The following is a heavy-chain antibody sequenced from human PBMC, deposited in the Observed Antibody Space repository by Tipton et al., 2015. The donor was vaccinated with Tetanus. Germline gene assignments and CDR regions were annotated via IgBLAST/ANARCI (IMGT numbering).Heavy chain of an antibody. CDR1: GFTFSSYW. CDR2: IKQDGSEK. J-gene: IGHJ4*02. CDR3: ASTAGYSSGPSDY. Sequence: GSLRLSCAASGFTFSSYWMSWVRQAPGKGLEWVANIKQDGSEKYYVDSVKGRFTISRDNAKNSLYLQMNSLRAEDTAVYYCASTAGYSSGPSDYWGQGTLVTVSS. D-gene: IGHD6-19*01. V-gene: IGHV3-7*01.